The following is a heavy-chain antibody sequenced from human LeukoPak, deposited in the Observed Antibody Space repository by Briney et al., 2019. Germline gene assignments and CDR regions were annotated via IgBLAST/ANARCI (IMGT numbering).Heavy chain of an antibody. CDR1: GFTFSSYS. D-gene: IGHD3-3*01. CDR3: ASRYDFWSGYHNNWFDP. Sequence: PGGALRLSCAASGFTFSSYSMNWVRQAPGKGLEWVSSIISSSSYIYYADSVKGRFTISRDNANNSLYLQMKSLRADDTAVYYCASRYDFWSGYHNNWFDPWGQGTLVTVSS. CDR2: IISSSSYI. J-gene: IGHJ5*02. V-gene: IGHV3-21*01.